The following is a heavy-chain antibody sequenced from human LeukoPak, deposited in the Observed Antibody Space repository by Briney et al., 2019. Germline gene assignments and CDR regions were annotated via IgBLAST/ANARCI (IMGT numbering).Heavy chain of an antibody. J-gene: IGHJ4*02. CDR1: GFTFNIYG. V-gene: IGHV3-23*01. D-gene: IGHD5-24*01. CDR2: IGGSGSHT. Sequence: GGSLRLSCAASGFTFNIYGMNWVRQAPGKALEWVSGIGGSGSHTYYADSVKGRFTISRDNSKNTMYLHMNSLRAEDTALYFCARDERSIQFNFWGQGTLVTVSS. CDR3: ARDERSIQFNF.